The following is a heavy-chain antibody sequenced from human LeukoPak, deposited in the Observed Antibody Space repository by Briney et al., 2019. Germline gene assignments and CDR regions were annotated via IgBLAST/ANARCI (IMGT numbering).Heavy chain of an antibody. CDR2: IRSKAYGGTT. D-gene: IGHD3-10*01. CDR3: TGSYGSGASTSIDY. CDR1: GFTFGDYA. V-gene: IGHV3-49*04. Sequence: PGGSLRLSCTASGFTFGDYAMSWVRQAPGKGLEWVGFIRSKAYGGTTEYAASVKGRFTISRDDSKSIAYLQMNSLKTEDTAVYYCTGSYGSGASTSIDYWGQGTLVTVSS. J-gene: IGHJ4*02.